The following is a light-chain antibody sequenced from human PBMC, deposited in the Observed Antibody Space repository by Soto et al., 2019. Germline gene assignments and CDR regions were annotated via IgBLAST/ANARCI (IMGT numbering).Light chain of an antibody. Sequence: QSVLPQPASVSGSPGQSITISCTGTSSDVGGYNYVSWYQEHPGKAPKLMIYDVSNRPSGVSNRFSGSKSGNTASLTISGLQAEDEADYYCSSYTTDSTYVFGTGTKLTVL. V-gene: IGLV2-14*01. CDR2: DVS. CDR1: SSDVGGYNY. CDR3: SSYTTDSTYV. J-gene: IGLJ1*01.